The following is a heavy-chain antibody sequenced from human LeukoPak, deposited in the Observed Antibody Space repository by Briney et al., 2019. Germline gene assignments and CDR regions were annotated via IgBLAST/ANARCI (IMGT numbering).Heavy chain of an antibody. J-gene: IGHJ6*02. Sequence: GGSLRLSCAASGFTVSSNYMSWVRQAPGKGLECVSIIYASGSANYADSVKGRFTISRDNSKNTVYLQMNSLRTEDTAVYYCARYSSGWYYYYGMDVWGQGTTVTVSS. CDR3: ARYSSGWYYYYGMDV. CDR1: GFTVSSNY. V-gene: IGHV3-66*01. CDR2: IYASGSA. D-gene: IGHD6-19*01.